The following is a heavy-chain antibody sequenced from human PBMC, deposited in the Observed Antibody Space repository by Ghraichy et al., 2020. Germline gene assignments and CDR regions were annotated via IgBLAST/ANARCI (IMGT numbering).Heavy chain of an antibody. Sequence: SETLSLTCTVSGASLNNYFWTWIRQSPGKGLEWIGNIYFNGRTNYNPSLKSRVTLSVDTSKNQFSLRLTSVTAADTAVFYCARDENWRGVSSGFYPWGQGTLVTVS. CDR2: IYFNGRT. CDR1: GASLNNYF. CDR3: ARDENWRGVSSGFYP. V-gene: IGHV4-59*01. D-gene: IGHD3-10*01. J-gene: IGHJ5*02.